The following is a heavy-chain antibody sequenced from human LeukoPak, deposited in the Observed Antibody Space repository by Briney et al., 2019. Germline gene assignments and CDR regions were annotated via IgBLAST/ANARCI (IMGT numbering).Heavy chain of an antibody. CDR3: ARGGSGYDY. V-gene: IGHV3-7*01. J-gene: IGHJ4*02. CDR2: IMPDGSDK. CDR1: GFTFSNYW. D-gene: IGHD3-3*01. Sequence: GGSLRLSCAASGFTFSNYWMTWVRQAPGKGLEWVANIMPDGSDKFSVDSAKGRFTISRDNAKNSLYLQMNSLRVEDTAVYYCARGGSGYDYWDQGALVTVSS.